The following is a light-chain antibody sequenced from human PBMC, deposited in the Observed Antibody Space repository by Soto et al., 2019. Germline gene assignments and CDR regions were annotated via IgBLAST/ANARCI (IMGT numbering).Light chain of an antibody. Sequence: EIVLTQSPATLSLSPGERATLSCRASQSVSSYLAWYQQKPGQAPRLLIYDASNRATGIPARCSGSGSGTAVTLTTSSLEPEDFAVYYWQQRSNWPPVTFGQGTRLEIK. CDR2: DAS. J-gene: IGKJ5*01. V-gene: IGKV3-11*01. CDR1: QSVSSY. CDR3: QQRSNWPPVT.